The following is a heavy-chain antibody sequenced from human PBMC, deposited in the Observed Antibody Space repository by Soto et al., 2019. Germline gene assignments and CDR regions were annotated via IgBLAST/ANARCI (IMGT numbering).Heavy chain of an antibody. J-gene: IGHJ4*02. V-gene: IGHV3-33*01. CDR2: VWYDGSNK. Sequence: GGSLRLSCAASGFSFSSYGMHWVRQAPGKGLEWVAVVWYDGSNKYYADSVKGLFTISRDNSKNMLYLQMNSLRAEDTAVYYCARNPRPTYGDYADYWGQGTLVTVSS. D-gene: IGHD4-17*01. CDR1: GFSFSSYG. CDR3: ARNPRPTYGDYADY.